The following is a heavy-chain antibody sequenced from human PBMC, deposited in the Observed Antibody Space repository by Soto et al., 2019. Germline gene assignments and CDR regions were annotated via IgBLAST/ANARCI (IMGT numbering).Heavy chain of an antibody. D-gene: IGHD3-22*01. V-gene: IGHV1-18*04. J-gene: IGHJ4*02. Sequence: ASVKVSCKASGYSFATYGFSWVRQAPGQGLECVGWISAHNGDTHYSQKFQGRVTLTTDTSTNTGDMELRSLTSDDTAVYFCATEPIYYNDGSGYYPLGHWGQGTLVTVSS. CDR1: GYSFATYG. CDR2: ISAHNGDT. CDR3: ATEPIYYNDGSGYYPLGH.